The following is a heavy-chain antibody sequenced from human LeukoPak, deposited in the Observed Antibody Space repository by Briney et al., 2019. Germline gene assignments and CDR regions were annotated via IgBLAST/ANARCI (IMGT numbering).Heavy chain of an antibody. J-gene: IGHJ6*02. D-gene: IGHD2-2*01. Sequence: PGRSLRLSCAASGFTFSSYSMNWVRQAPGKGLEWVSSISSSSSYIYYADSVKGRFTIPRDNAKNSLYLQMNSLRAEDTAVYYCARDANIVVVPAATVAYYYGMDVWGQGTTVTVSS. CDR3: ARDANIVVVPAATVAYYYGMDV. V-gene: IGHV3-21*01. CDR2: ISSSSSYI. CDR1: GFTFSSYS.